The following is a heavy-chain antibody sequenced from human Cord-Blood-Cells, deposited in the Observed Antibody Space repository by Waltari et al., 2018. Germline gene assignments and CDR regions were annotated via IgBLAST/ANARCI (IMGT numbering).Heavy chain of an antibody. CDR3: ATGGYKWELRFFDAFDI. J-gene: IGHJ3*02. V-gene: IGHV1-24*01. D-gene: IGHD1-26*01. CDR1: GSTFPELT. CDR2: VDPEECET. Sequence: QAQLVQSGAELKQSAAPVKVSCMVSGSTFPELTITRVKTAHGKGLEWMGGVDPEECETMYAQKFQGRVTMTEDTSTDTGYMELSRLRTEDMALYYCATGGYKWELRFFDAFDIWGQWTRVTVSS.